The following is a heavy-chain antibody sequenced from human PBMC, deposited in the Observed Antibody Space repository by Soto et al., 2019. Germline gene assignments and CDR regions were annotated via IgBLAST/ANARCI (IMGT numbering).Heavy chain of an antibody. CDR3: AKDRYLDHDSRGYLFDN. CDR2: ISRYGDFT. CDR1: GFTFNIYA. Sequence: EVQLLESVGDLIQPGGSLRLSCAASGFTFNIYAMAWVRQAPGQGLEWVSAISRYGDFTYYADSVEGRFTISRDNSKNTLYLQMTSLRAEDTALYYCAKDRYLDHDSRGYLFDNWGQGTLVTVSS. J-gene: IGHJ4*02. V-gene: IGHV3-23*01. D-gene: IGHD3-22*01.